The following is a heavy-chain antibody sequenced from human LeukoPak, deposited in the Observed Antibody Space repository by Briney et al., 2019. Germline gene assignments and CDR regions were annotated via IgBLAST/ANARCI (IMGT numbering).Heavy chain of an antibody. CDR2: INSDGSST. D-gene: IGHD2-2*02. V-gene: IGHV3-74*01. CDR3: ARGDIVVVPAAIVDY. CDR1: GFTFSSYW. J-gene: IGHJ4*02. Sequence: GGSLRLSCAASGFTFSSYWMHWVRQAPGKGLVWVSRINSDGSSTSYADSVKGRFTISRDNAKNMLYLQMNSLRAEDTAVYYCARGDIVVVPAAIVDYWGQGTLVTVSS.